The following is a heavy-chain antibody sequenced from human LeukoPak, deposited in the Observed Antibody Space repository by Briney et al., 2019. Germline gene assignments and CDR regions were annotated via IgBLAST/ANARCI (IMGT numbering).Heavy chain of an antibody. J-gene: IGHJ3*01. CDR3: TKETNAFDA. Sequence: GGSLRLSCPTSGLSVSTSVIHWVRQIPGRGLQWVAGTWSDGVAKYYEASVKGRFTISIDRSKNTVFLQMNNLRAEDTALYHCTKETNAFDAWGQGTLVTVSS. V-gene: IGHV3-33*03. CDR1: GLSVSTSV. CDR2: TWSDGVAK. D-gene: IGHD1-7*01.